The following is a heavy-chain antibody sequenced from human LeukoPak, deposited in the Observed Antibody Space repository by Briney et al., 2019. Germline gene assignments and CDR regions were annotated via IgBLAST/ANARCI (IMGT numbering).Heavy chain of an antibody. CDR2: IIPIFGTA. D-gene: IGHD3-3*01. V-gene: IGHV1-69*01. CDR1: GGTFSSYA. J-gene: IGHJ4*02. CDR3: ARQRITIFGVVIGYFDY. Sequence: SVKVSCKASGGTFSSYAISWVRQAPGQGLEWMGGIIPIFGTANYARKFQGRVTITADESTSTAYMELSSLRSEDTAVYYCARQRITIFGVVIGYFDYWGQGTLVTVSS.